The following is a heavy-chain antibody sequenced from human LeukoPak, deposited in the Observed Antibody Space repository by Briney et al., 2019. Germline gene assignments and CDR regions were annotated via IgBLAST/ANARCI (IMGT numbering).Heavy chain of an antibody. CDR1: GGSISSYY. V-gene: IGHV4-59*08. CDR2: IYYSGST. CDR3: ARHDGTTLPFDY. Sequence: PSETLSLTCTVSGGSISSYYWSWIRQPPGKGLEWIGYIYYSGSTNYSPSLKSRVTISVDTSKNQFSLKLSSVTAADTAVYYCARHDGTTLPFDYWGQGTLVTVSS. D-gene: IGHD1-1*01. J-gene: IGHJ4*02.